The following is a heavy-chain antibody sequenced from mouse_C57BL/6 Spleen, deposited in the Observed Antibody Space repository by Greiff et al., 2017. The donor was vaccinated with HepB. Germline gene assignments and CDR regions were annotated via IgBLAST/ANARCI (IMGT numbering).Heavy chain of an antibody. CDR1: GYSFTGYY. CDR2: INPSTGGT. CDR3: ARRREFAY. V-gene: IGHV1-42*01. Sequence: EVQLQQSGPELVKPGASVKISCKASGYSFTGYYMNWVKQSPEKSLEWIGEINPSTGGTTYNQKFKAKATLTVDKSSITAYMQLKSLTSEDSAVYYCARRREFAYWGQGTLVTVSA. J-gene: IGHJ3*01.